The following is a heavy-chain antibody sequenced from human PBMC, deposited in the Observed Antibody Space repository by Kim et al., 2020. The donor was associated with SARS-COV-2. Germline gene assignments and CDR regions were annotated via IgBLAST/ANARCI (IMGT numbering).Heavy chain of an antibody. D-gene: IGHD1-1*01. J-gene: IGHJ5*01. V-gene: IGHV3-74*01. Sequence: GGSLRLSCAASGFVFRDYGMHWVRQAPGKGLEWVSRIRADASGSNYADSVNGRVTISRDNVKNTVFLQMNSLRVEDTGVYFCARLGRGGTGLDSWGRGTLVSVS. CDR2: IRADASGS. CDR3: ARLGRGGTGLDS. CDR1: GFVFRDYG.